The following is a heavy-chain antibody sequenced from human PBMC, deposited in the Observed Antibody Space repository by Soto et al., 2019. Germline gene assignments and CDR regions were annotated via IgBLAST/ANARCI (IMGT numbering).Heavy chain of an antibody. V-gene: IGHV1-3*01. CDR2: INAGNGNT. J-gene: IGHJ6*03. D-gene: IGHD6-13*01. CDR1: GYTFTSYA. Sequence: ASVKVSCKASGYTFTSYAMHWVRQAPGQRLEWMGWINAGNGNTKYSQKFQGRVTITRDTSASTAYMELSSLRSEDTAVYYCARTAAVGTFDHYYDHMAVRGKGTTVTVS. CDR3: ARTAAVGTFDHYYDHMAV.